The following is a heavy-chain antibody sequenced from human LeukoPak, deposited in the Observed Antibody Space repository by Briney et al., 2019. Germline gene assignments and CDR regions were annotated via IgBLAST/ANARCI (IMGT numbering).Heavy chain of an antibody. V-gene: IGHV3-30*03. J-gene: IGHJ4*02. CDR3: ARDNPTYYDFWSGYYLDY. Sequence: GGSLRLSCAASGFTFSSYAMSWVRQAPGKGLEWVAVISYDGSNKYYADSVKGRFTISRDNSKNTLYLQMNGLRAEDTAVYYCARDNPTYYDFWSGYYLDYWGQGTLVTVSS. CDR2: ISYDGSNK. CDR1: GFTFSSYA. D-gene: IGHD3-3*01.